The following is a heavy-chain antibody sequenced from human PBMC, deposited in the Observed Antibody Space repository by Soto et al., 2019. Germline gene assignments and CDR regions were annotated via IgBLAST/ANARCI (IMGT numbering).Heavy chain of an antibody. CDR1: GFSLTTDRVG. D-gene: IGHD1-26*01. CDR2: IYWDDTK. CDR3: AHAYGGRSLY. J-gene: IGHJ4*02. Sequence: QITLKESGPTLVKPTQTLTLTYTFSGFSLTTDRVGVGWIRQPPGEALEWLAVIYWDDTKTYRPSLESRLTITKDTTKNQVALTMTNMDSVDTATYYCAHAYGGRSLYWGQGTLVTVSS. V-gene: IGHV2-5*02.